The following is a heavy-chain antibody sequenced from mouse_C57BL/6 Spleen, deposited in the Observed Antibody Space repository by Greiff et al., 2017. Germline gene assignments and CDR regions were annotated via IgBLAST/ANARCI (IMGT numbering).Heavy chain of an antibody. Sequence: VQLQQPGAELVRPGSSVKLSCKASGYTFTSYWMHWVKQRPIQGLEWIGNIDPSDSETHYNQKFKDKATLTVDKSSSTAYMQLSSLTSEDSAVYYCARGITTPPWFAYWGQGTLVTVSA. V-gene: IGHV1-52*01. J-gene: IGHJ3*01. CDR3: ARGITTPPWFAY. CDR2: IDPSDSET. D-gene: IGHD1-1*01. CDR1: GYTFTSYW.